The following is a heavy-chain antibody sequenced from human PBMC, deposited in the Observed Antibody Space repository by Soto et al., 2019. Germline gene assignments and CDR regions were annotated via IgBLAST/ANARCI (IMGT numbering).Heavy chain of an antibody. CDR2: INDDGSHT. D-gene: IGHD1-1*01. V-gene: IGHV3-74*01. J-gene: IGHJ4*02. CDR3: TRGPRSTSTGTGAF. CDR1: GFTFSMYW. Sequence: SVGSLRLSCAASGFTFSMYWMHWVRQVPGKGPEWVSRINDDGSHTNYADSVKGRFTISRDNAKNTLYLQMNDLRAEDTAVYYCTRGPRSTSTGTGAFWGQGTLVTVSS.